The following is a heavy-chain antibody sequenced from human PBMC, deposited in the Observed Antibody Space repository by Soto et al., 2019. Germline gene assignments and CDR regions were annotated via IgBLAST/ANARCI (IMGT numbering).Heavy chain of an antibody. J-gene: IGHJ6*02. D-gene: IGHD6-13*01. CDR2: ISYDGSNK. Sequence: VGPLRLSCAASGFTFSNYAMHCIRQDPGKGLEWVAVISYDGSNKYYADSVKGRFTISRDNSKNTLYLQMNSLRAEDTAVYYCARGGYSSSWYVSLGEKKYYYYGMDVWGQGTTLNVSS. CDR3: ARGGYSSSWYVSLGEKKYYYYGMDV. V-gene: IGHV3-30-3*01. CDR1: GFTFSNYA.